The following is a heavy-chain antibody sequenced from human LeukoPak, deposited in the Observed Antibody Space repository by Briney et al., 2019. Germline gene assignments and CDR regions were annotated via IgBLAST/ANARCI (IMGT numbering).Heavy chain of an antibody. V-gene: IGHV3-23*01. Sequence: ETLSLTCAVYGGSFSGYYWSWVRQPPGKGLEWVSSIFPSGGEIHYADSVRGRFTISRDNSKSTLSLQMNSLRAEDTAIYYCATYRQVLLPFESWGQGTLVTVSS. J-gene: IGHJ4*02. CDR2: IFPSGGEI. CDR3: ATYRQVLLPFES. D-gene: IGHD2-8*02. CDR1: GGSFSGYY.